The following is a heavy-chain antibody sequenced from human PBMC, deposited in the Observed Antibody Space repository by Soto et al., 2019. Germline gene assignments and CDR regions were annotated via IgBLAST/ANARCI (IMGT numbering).Heavy chain of an antibody. J-gene: IGHJ4*02. Sequence: EVQLVESGGGLVKPGGSLRLSCAASGFTFSSYSMNWVRQAPGKGLEWVSSISSSSSYIYYAGSVKGRFTISRDNAKNSLYLQMNSLRAEDTAVYYCANREYSGQNDYWGQGTLVTVSS. CDR1: GFTFSSYS. D-gene: IGHD5-12*01. V-gene: IGHV3-21*01. CDR3: ANREYSGQNDY. CDR2: ISSSSSYI.